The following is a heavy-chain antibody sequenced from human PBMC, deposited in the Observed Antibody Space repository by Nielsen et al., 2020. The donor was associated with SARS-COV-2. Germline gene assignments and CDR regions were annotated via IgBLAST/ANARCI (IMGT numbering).Heavy chain of an antibody. CDR1: GGSISSGGYY. Sequence: SETLSLTCTVSGGSISSGGYYWSWIRQHPGKGLEWIGYIYYSGSTYYNPSLKSRVTISVDTSKNQFSLKLSSVTAADTAVYYCARDRDNIGVLDYWGQGTLVTVSS. CDR2: IYYSGST. D-gene: IGHD2-21*01. CDR3: ARDRDNIGVLDY. J-gene: IGHJ4*02. V-gene: IGHV4-31*03.